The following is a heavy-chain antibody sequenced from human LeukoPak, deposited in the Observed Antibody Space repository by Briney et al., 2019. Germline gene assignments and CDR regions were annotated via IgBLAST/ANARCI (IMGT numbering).Heavy chain of an antibody. CDR1: GFTFSTYG. Sequence: GGSLRLSCAASGFTFSTYGMTWVRQAPGKGLEWVSTISGSGSNTYYVDSVKGRFTISRDNSKNTLYLQMNSLRVEDTALYYCAKGTAPGIGSFDNWGQGTLVTVSS. J-gene: IGHJ4*02. V-gene: IGHV3-23*01. CDR3: AKGTAPGIGSFDN. CDR2: ISGSGSNT. D-gene: IGHD6-13*01.